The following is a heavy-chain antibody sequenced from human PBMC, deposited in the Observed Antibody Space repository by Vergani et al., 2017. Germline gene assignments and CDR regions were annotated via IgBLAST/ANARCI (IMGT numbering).Heavy chain of an antibody. Sequence: VQLVESGGGVVQPGGSLRLSCAASGFTFSSYAMSWVRQAPGKGLEWVSAISGPGLSTYYADSVKGRFSISRDNSKNTVFLQMHSLRAEDTAIYYCVKEKIDLGSYFFDSWGHGILVTVSS. D-gene: IGHD2/OR15-2a*01. CDR2: ISGPGLST. V-gene: IGHV3-23*04. J-gene: IGHJ4*01. CDR3: VKEKIDLGSYFFDS. CDR1: GFTFSSYA.